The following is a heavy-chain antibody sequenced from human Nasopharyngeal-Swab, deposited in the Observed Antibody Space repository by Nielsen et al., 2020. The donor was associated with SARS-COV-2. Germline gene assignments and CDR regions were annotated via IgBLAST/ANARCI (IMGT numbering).Heavy chain of an antibody. Sequence: GESLKISCAASGFTFSDYYMSWIRQAPGKGLEWVSYISSSGSTIYYADSVKGRFTISRDNAKNSLYLQMNSLRAEDTAVYYCARSLIAAAGEHDAFDIWGQGTMVTVSS. CDR1: GFTFSDYY. D-gene: IGHD6-13*01. CDR2: ISSSGSTI. V-gene: IGHV3-11*04. CDR3: ARSLIAAAGEHDAFDI. J-gene: IGHJ3*02.